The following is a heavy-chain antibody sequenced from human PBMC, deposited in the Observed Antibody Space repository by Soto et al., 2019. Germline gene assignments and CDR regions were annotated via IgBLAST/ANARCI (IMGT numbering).Heavy chain of an antibody. V-gene: IGHV4-59*01. D-gene: IGHD5-18*01. Sequence: QVQLQESGPGLVKPSETLSLTCSVSGGSMRSFFWSWIRQSPGKGLEWIGHTSYSGSTKYNSALNSRVTISVDTSKSQFSLTPKSVIAADTALYFCARDDTVGYFDHWGQGTLLTVSS. J-gene: IGHJ4*02. CDR3: ARDDTVGYFDH. CDR1: GGSMRSFF. CDR2: TSYSGST.